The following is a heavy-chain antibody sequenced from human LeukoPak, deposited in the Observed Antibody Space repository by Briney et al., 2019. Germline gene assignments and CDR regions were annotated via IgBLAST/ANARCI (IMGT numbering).Heavy chain of an antibody. Sequence: GGSLRLSCAASGFTFSSYAMHWVRQAPGKGLEWVAVISYDGSNKYYADSVKGRFTISRDNSKNTLYLQMNSLRAEDTALYYCARDSCLYDSNGPGDYWGQGSLVTASS. D-gene: IGHD3-22*01. CDR2: ISYDGSNK. V-gene: IGHV3-30-3*01. CDR1: GFTFSSYA. J-gene: IGHJ4*02. CDR3: ARDSCLYDSNGPGDY.